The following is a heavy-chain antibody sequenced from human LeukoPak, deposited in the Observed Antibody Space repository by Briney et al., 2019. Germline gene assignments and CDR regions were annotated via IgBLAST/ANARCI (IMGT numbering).Heavy chain of an antibody. D-gene: IGHD3-10*01. V-gene: IGHV3-23*01. J-gene: IGHJ5*02. Sequence: GGYLRLSCAASGFTFSTSAMSWVRQAPGKGLEYVSTVSGGGGTSTYYTDSVAGRFIISRDDPKNTLYLQMSSLRVEDTAVYYCAKGGGILWLGESPRWFDPWGQGTLVTVSS. CDR3: AKGGGILWLGESPRWFDP. CDR2: VSGGGGTST. CDR1: GFTFSTSA.